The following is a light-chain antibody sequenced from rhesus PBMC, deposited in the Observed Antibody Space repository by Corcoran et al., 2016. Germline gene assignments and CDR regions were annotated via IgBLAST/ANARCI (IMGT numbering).Light chain of an antibody. CDR2: DAF. J-gene: IGKJ2*01. CDR1: QTIGNY. CDR3: QQPNSLPYS. V-gene: IGKV1-44*03. Sequence: DIQMTQSPSSLSAFVGDRVIITCRASQTIGNYLIWYQQKPGKVPKVLIYDAFTLQSGVPFRFSGSGSGTDFTLTISSLQPEDFATYYCQQPNSLPYSFGQGTKVEIK.